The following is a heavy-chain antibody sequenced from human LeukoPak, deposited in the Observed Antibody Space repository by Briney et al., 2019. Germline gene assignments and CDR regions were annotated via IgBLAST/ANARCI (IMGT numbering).Heavy chain of an antibody. Sequence: GGSLRLSCAASGFTFSSYWMHWVRQAPGKGLVWVSRINSDGSSTSYADSVKGRFTISRDNAKNTLYLQMNSLRAEDTAVYSCARHLISSGTFDIWGQGTMVTVSS. D-gene: IGHD6-25*01. CDR1: GFTFSSYW. CDR2: INSDGSST. V-gene: IGHV3-74*01. CDR3: ARHLISSGTFDI. J-gene: IGHJ3*02.